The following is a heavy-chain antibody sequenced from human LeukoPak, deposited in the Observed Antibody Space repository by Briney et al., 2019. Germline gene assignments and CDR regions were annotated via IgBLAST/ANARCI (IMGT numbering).Heavy chain of an antibody. V-gene: IGHV3-23*01. J-gene: IGHJ4*02. D-gene: IGHD2-15*01. CDR3: AKDPPCSGGTCYGYFES. CDR1: GFTFSTYA. CDR2: ISGSGGNT. Sequence: GGSLRLSCAASGFTFSTYAMNWVRQAPGEGLEWVSIISGSGGNTFYADAVKGRFTISRDNSINRLYLQMNNLRDEDTAVYYCAKDPPCSGGTCYGYFESWGQGTLVTVSS.